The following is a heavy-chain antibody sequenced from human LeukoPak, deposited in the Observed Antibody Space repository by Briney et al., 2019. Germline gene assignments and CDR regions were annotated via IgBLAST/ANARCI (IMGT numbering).Heavy chain of an antibody. Sequence: PGGSLRLSCAASGFTFSSYAMSWVRQAPGKGLEWVSAISGSGGSTYYADSVKGRFTISRDNSKNTLYLQMNSLRAEDTAVYYCAKPGYCSGGSCRGGWFDPWGQGTLVTVSS. D-gene: IGHD2-15*01. CDR3: AKPGYCSGGSCRGGWFDP. V-gene: IGHV3-23*01. J-gene: IGHJ5*02. CDR2: ISGSGGST. CDR1: GFTFSSYA.